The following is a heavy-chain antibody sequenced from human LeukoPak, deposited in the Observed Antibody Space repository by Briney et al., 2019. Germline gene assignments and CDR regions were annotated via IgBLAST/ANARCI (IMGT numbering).Heavy chain of an antibody. V-gene: IGHV4-34*01. CDR3: ARDRDGYLTGWFDP. Sequence: KASETLSLTCAVYGGSFSGYYWSWIRQPPGKGLEWIGEINHSGSTNYNPSLKSRVTISVDTSKNQFSLKLSSVTAADTAVYYCARDRDGYLTGWFDPWGQGTLVTVSS. CDR1: GGSFSGYY. J-gene: IGHJ5*02. CDR2: INHSGST. D-gene: IGHD5-24*01.